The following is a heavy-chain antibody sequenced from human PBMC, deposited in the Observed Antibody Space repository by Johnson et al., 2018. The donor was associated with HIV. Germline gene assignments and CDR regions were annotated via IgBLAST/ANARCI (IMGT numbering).Heavy chain of an antibody. CDR1: GFTFSSYA. V-gene: IGHV3-30*02. Sequence: QVQLVESGGGVVQPGGSLRLSCAASGFTFSSYAMHWVRQAPGKGLEWVAFIRYDGSNKYYAKTVKGRFTIARDNSKNTLYLQMNSLRPEDTAMYYCAKDGVRLGVVSDFEIWGQGTMVTVSS. CDR3: AKDGVRLGVVSDFEI. D-gene: IGHD3-3*01. J-gene: IGHJ3*02. CDR2: IRYDGSNK.